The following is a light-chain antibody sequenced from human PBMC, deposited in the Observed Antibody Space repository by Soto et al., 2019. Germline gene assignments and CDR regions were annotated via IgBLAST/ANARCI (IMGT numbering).Light chain of an antibody. CDR3: TSYTSSNTVV. CDR2: EVS. J-gene: IGLJ2*01. CDR1: SSDVGGYNY. Sequence: QSVLTQPASVPGSPGQSITISCTGTSSDVGGYNYVSWYQHHPGKAPKLMIYEVSNRPSGVSNRFSGSKSGNTASLTISGLQAEDEADYYCTSYTSSNTVVFGGGTKLTVL. V-gene: IGLV2-14*01.